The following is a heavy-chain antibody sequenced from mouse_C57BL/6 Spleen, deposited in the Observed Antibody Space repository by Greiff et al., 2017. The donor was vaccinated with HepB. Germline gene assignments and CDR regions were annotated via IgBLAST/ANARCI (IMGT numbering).Heavy chain of an antibody. Sequence: VKLQESGPELVKPGASVKISCKASGYAFSSSWMNWVKQRPGKGLEWIGRIYPGDGDTNYNGKFKGKSTLTADKSSSTAYMQLSSLTSEDSAVYFCATQGAWFAYWGQGTLVTVSA. V-gene: IGHV1-82*01. CDR3: ATQGAWFAY. CDR2: IYPGDGDT. J-gene: IGHJ3*01. CDR1: GYAFSSSW.